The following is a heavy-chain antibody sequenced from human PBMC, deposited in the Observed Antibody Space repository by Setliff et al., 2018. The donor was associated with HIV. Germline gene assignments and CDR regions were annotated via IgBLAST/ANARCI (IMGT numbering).Heavy chain of an antibody. D-gene: IGHD2-2*01. J-gene: IGHJ6*03. CDR2: IFASGST. Sequence: SETLSLTCTVSGGSFSSYHWSWIRHPAGKGLEWIGHIFASGSTKYNPSLESRVTMSVDTSRTQFSLKLRSVTAADTAVYYCARVGASGVASSMDYHYYMDVWGKRTSVTVS. CDR3: ARVGASGVASSMDYHYYMDV. V-gene: IGHV4-4*07. CDR1: GGSFSSYH.